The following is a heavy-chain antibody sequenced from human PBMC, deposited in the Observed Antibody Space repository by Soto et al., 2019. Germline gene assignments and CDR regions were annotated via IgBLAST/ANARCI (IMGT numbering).Heavy chain of an antibody. CDR1: GGSISSSSYY. CDR2: IYYSGST. J-gene: IGHJ3*02. CDR3: ALPGDGVFAFDI. V-gene: IGHV4-39*01. Sequence: SETLSLTCTVSGGSISSSSYYWGWIRQPPGKGLEWIGSIYYSGSTYYNPSLKSRVTISVDTSKNQFSLKLSSVTAADTAVYYCALPGDGVFAFDIWGQGTMVTVSS. D-gene: IGHD2-21*02.